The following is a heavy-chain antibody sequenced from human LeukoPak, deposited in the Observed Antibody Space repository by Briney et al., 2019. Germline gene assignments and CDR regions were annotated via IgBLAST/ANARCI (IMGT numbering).Heavy chain of an antibody. V-gene: IGHV1-24*01. J-gene: IGHJ4*02. CDR1: GYTLTELS. Sequence: ASVKVSCKVSGYTLTELSMHWVRQAPGKGLEWMGGFDPEDGETIYAQKFQGRVTMTEDTSTDTAYMELSSLRSEDTAVYYCARGPPYYDILTGYLGDPTDDYWGQGTLVTVSS. CDR2: FDPEDGET. D-gene: IGHD3-9*01. CDR3: ARGPPYYDILTGYLGDPTDDY.